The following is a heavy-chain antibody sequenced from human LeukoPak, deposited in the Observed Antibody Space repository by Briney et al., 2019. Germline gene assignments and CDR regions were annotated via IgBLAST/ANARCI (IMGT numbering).Heavy chain of an antibody. CDR1: GCGFNTYW. CDR2: IDPSDCDT. D-gene: IGHD2-2*01. Sequence: GEPLKISCKTSGCGFNTYWITWVRHVHGKGLEWMGTIDPSDCDTNYNPSMRGRVTLSFDKSINTAYLQLSSLKASDSAIYYCARYLHYLVDFNSWGQGTLVTVSS. V-gene: IGHV5-10-1*01. J-gene: IGHJ4*02. CDR3: ARYLHYLVDFNS.